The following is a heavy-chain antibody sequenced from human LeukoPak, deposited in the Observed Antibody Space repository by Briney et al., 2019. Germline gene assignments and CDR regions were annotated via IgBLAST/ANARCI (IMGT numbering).Heavy chain of an antibody. D-gene: IGHD1-1*01. CDR1: GYTFTSYD. CDR3: ARAHKWSGRKYAFDI. Sequence: GASVKVSCKASGYTFTSYDINWVRQATGQGLEWMGWMNPNSGNTGYAQKFQGRVTITRNTSISTAYMELSSLRSEDTAVYYCARAHKWSGRKYAFDIWGQGTMVTVSS. V-gene: IGHV1-8*03. CDR2: MNPNSGNT. J-gene: IGHJ3*02.